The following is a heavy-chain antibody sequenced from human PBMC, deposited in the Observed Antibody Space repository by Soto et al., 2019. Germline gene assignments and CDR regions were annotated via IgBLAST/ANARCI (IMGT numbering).Heavy chain of an antibody. CDR3: AKLPWLGHLAGTEY. V-gene: IGHV3-23*01. D-gene: IGHD3-10*01. Sequence: EVQLLESGGGLVQPGGSLRLSCVASGFTFSDYVMTWVRQAPGKGPEWVSTISASGTITHYADSVEGRFTISRDNSKNTMFLRLSSLRVEDTALYYCAKLPWLGHLAGTEYWGQGALVTVSP. J-gene: IGHJ4*02. CDR2: ISASGTIT. CDR1: GFTFSDYV.